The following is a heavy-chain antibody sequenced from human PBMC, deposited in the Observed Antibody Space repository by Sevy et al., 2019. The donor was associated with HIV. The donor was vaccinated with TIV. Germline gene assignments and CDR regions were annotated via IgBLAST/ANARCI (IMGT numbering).Heavy chain of an antibody. CDR1: GFTVSSNY. Sequence: GGSLRLSCAASGFTVSSNYMSWVRQAPGKGLEWVSVIYSGGSTYYEDSVKGRFTISRDNSKNTLYLQMNSLRAEDTAVYYCAREGPGQASTSLGFDPWGQGTLVTVSS. CDR2: IYSGGST. J-gene: IGHJ5*02. V-gene: IGHV3-66*01. D-gene: IGHD1-1*01. CDR3: AREGPGQASTSLGFDP.